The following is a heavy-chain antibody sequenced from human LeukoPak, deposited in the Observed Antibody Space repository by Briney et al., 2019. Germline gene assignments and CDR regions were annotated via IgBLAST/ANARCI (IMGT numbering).Heavy chain of an antibody. D-gene: IGHD5-24*01. J-gene: IGHJ6*03. Sequence: PSETLSLTCTVSGGTITSYYWSWIRQPRWKGLECIGYIYYSGSTNYNPSLNSRVTISIDTSKNQFSLKLSSVTAADTAMYYCARIEMATTQDSYYYMDVWGKGTTVTVSS. CDR1: GGTITSYY. V-gene: IGHV4-59*08. CDR2: IYYSGST. CDR3: ARIEMATTQDSYYYMDV.